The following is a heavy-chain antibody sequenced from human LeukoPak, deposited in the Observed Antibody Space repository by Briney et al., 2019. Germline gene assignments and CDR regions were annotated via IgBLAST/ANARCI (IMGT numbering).Heavy chain of an antibody. Sequence: SVKVSCKASGGTFSSYAISWVRQAPGQGLEWMGGIIPIFGTANYAQKFQGRVTITADESTSTAYMELSSLRSEDTAVYYCARPLRFLEWTLDYWGQGTLVTVSS. J-gene: IGHJ4*02. CDR3: ARPLRFLEWTLDY. CDR2: IIPIFGTA. CDR1: GGTFSSYA. V-gene: IGHV1-69*01. D-gene: IGHD3-3*01.